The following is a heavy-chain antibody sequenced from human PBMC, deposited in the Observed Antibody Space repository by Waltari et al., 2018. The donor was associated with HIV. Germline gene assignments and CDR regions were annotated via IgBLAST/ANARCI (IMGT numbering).Heavy chain of an antibody. V-gene: IGHV3-30*04. CDR2: ILYDGKII. Sequence: GFTFSGHAMHWVRQAPGKGLEWVAVILYDGKIIYYADSVKGRFTISRDNSENTLSLQMNSLRVEDTAVYYCARSSCGGECFPGHFDNWGQGTLVTVSS. CDR1: GFTFSGHA. D-gene: IGHD2-21*01. J-gene: IGHJ4*02. CDR3: ARSSCGGECFPGHFDN.